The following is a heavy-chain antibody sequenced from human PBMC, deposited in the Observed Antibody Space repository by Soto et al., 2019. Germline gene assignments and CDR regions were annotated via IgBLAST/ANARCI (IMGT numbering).Heavy chain of an antibody. Sequence: ASVKVSCKASGYTFTIYDINWVLQATGQGLEWMGWMNPNSGNTGYAQKFQGRVTMTRNTSISTAYMELSSLRSEDTAVYYCARERYCSGGSCFYDAFDIWGQGTMVTVSS. J-gene: IGHJ3*02. V-gene: IGHV1-8*01. CDR2: MNPNSGNT. D-gene: IGHD2-15*01. CDR1: GYTFTIYD. CDR3: ARERYCSGGSCFYDAFDI.